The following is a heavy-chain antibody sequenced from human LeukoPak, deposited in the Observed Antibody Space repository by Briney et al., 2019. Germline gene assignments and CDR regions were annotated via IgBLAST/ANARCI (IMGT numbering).Heavy chain of an antibody. CDR2: IKQDGGEK. J-gene: IGHJ4*02. Sequence: PGGSLRLSCVASGFTFSNYWMNWVRQAPGKGLEWVANIKQDGGEKNYVDSVKGRFTISRDNAQRSLFLQINSLSAEDTAVYYCARGATAAANIYDYWGQGTLVTVSS. V-gene: IGHV3-7*05. CDR3: ARGATAAANIYDY. CDR1: GFTFSNYW. D-gene: IGHD6-13*01.